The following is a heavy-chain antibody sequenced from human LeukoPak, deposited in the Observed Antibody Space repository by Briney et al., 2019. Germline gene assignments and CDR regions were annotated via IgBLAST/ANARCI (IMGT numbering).Heavy chain of an antibody. CDR3: ARGSMVRGDYFDY. CDR2: IYTSGST. CDR1: GGSISSGSYY. J-gene: IGHJ4*02. Sequence: SETLSLTCTVSGGSISSGSYYWSWIRQPAGKGLEWIGRIYTSGSTNYNPSLKSRVTISVDTSKNQFSLKLSSVTAADTAVYYCARGSMVRGDYFDYWGQGTLVTVSS. D-gene: IGHD3-10*01. V-gene: IGHV4-61*02.